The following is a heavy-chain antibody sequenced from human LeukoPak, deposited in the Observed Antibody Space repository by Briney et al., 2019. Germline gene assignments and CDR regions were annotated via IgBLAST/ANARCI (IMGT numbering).Heavy chain of an antibody. Sequence: ASVKVSCKASGYTFTGYYMHWVRQAPGQGLEWMGIINPSGGSTSYAQKFQGRVTMTRDTSTSTVYMELSSLRSEDTAVYYCARFGYDFWSGYTLRPWGQGTLVTVSS. CDR1: GYTFTGYY. CDR3: ARFGYDFWSGYTLRP. D-gene: IGHD3-3*01. J-gene: IGHJ5*02. CDR2: INPSGGST. V-gene: IGHV1-46*01.